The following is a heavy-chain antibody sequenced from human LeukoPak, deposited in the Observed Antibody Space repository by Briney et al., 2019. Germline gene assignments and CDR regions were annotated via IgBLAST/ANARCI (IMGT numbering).Heavy chain of an antibody. Sequence: GASVKVSCKASGYIFTTYDINWVRLAPGQGLEWMAWMSPNTGNTGFAQKFQGRVTVSRNTDISTAYMELNSLRSEDTAVYYCARSHRIAVAATRTAPGYWGQGTLVTVSS. CDR1: GYIFTTYD. J-gene: IGHJ4*02. CDR3: ARSHRIAVAATRTAPGY. D-gene: IGHD6-19*01. CDR2: MSPNTGNT. V-gene: IGHV1-8*03.